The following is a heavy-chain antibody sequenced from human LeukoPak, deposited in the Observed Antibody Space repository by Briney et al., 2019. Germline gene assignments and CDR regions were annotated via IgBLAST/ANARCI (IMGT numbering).Heavy chain of an antibody. D-gene: IGHD6-13*01. CDR2: VSSSGGST. CDR3: AKDRETGSSAWYYDF. J-gene: IGHJ4*02. V-gene: IGHV3-23*01. Sequence: GGSLRLSCAASGFTFSRYAMSWVRQAPGKGLEWVSGVSSSGGSTYYADSVKGRFTISGDNSKNTLYLQMDSLRAEDSALYYCAKDRETGSSAWYYDFWGQGTLVTVSS. CDR1: GFTFSRYA.